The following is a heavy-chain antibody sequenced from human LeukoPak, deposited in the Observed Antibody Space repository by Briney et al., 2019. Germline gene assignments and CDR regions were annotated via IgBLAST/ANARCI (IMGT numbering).Heavy chain of an antibody. V-gene: IGHV3-38-3*01. J-gene: IGHJ2*01. D-gene: IGHD2-2*01. CDR3: AKRTVVRDIVVVPAADPYWYFDL. CDR2: ISGGST. CDR1: GFTVSSNE. Sequence: QAGGSLRLSCAASGFTVSSNEMSWVRQAPGKGLEWVSSISGGSTYYADSRKGRFTISRDNSKNTLHLQMNSLRAEDTAVYYCAKRTVVRDIVVVPAADPYWYFDLWGRGTLVTVSS.